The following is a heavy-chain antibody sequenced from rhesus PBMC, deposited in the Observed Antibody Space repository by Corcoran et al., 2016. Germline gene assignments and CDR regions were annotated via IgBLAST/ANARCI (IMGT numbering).Heavy chain of an antibody. V-gene: IGHV4-81*01. CDR1: GGSMRDYY. CDR2: IDGKFAVT. Sequence: QLQLQESGPGLVKPSETLSLTCAVSGGSMRDYYWSWIRQPPGKGLEWIGNIDGKFAVTNYNPSLKSRVTISKDTSKNQFSMKLSSVTAADTAVYYCARSRGFDCWGQGVLVTVSS. J-gene: IGHJ4*01. CDR3: ARSRGFDC.